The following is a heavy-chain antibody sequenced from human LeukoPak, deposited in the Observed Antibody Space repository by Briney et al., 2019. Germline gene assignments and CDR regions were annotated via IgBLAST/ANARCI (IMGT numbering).Heavy chain of an antibody. D-gene: IGHD5-24*01. CDR2: IYYTGST. CDR3: ARGARDGYNYYHYYMDV. Sequence: SETLSLXCTVSGGSISSYYWTWIRLPPGKGLGSVGCIYYTGSTNYNPSLKSRVTISVDTSKNQFSLRLSSVTAADTAVYYCARGARDGYNYYHYYMDVWGKGTTVTVSS. CDR1: GGSISSYY. V-gene: IGHV4-59*01. J-gene: IGHJ6*03.